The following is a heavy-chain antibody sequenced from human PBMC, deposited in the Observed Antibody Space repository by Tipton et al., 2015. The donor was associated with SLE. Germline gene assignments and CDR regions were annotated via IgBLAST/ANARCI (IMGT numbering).Heavy chain of an antibody. CDR3: ASVLLFYFDY. Sequence: RYLRLSCAASGFIFNNYALHWVRQAPGKGLEWVAVISYDGSNKYYADSVKGRFTISRDNSKNTLSLQMNSLRAEDTAVYYCASVLLFYFDYWGQGTLVTVSS. J-gene: IGHJ4*02. D-gene: IGHD2-8*02. CDR2: ISYDGSNK. V-gene: IGHV3-30*04. CDR1: GFIFNNYA.